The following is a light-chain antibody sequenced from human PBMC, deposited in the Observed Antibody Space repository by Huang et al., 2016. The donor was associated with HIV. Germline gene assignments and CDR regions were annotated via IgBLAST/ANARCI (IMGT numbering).Light chain of an antibody. CDR2: ASS. CDR1: QSVASTS. J-gene: IGKJ2*01. V-gene: IGKV3-20*01. CDR3: HQYDASPGT. Sequence: EIVLTQSPGTLSLSPGERATLSCRASQSVASTSLAWYQQRPGQAPILLIYASSTRASGIPARFSGSGSGTDFSLTISRLEPEDFEVYYCHQYDASPGTFGQGTKLEI.